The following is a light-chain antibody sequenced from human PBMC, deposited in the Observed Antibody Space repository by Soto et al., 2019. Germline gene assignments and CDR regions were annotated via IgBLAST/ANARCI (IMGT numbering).Light chain of an antibody. CDR2: VVT. Sequence: QSVLTQPASVSGSPGQSITISCTGTNSNIGAYNFVSWYQQNPGKAPKLIIYVVTNRPSGVSDRFSGSKSGNTASLTISGPQAEDEAYYYCSSYASGTQVFGTGTKMTVL. V-gene: IGLV2-14*01. CDR1: NSNIGAYNF. CDR3: SSYASGTQV. J-gene: IGLJ1*01.